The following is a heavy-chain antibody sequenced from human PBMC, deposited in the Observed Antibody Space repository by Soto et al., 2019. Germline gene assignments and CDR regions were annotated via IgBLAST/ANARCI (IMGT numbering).Heavy chain of an antibody. CDR3: SSWTSGQTNDY. CDR2: INTANDDT. D-gene: IGHD3-10*01. J-gene: IGHJ4*01. Sequence: GASVKVSCKASGYTFSSSPLHWVRQAPGQRPEWMGWINTANDDTKYSQKFQDRVTLTRFTISRDDSKNTAFLQMNSLKTEDTAVYYCSSWTSGQTNDYWGQGTLVTVSS. CDR1: GYTFSSSP. V-gene: IGHV1-3*04.